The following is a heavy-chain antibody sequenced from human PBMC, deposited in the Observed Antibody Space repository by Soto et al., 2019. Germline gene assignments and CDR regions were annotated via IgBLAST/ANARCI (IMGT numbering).Heavy chain of an antibody. D-gene: IGHD2-15*01. CDR1: GGSISSSSYY. Sequence: SETLSLPCTVSGGSISSSSYYWGWIRQPPGKGLEWIGSIYYSGSTYYNPSLKSRVTISVDTSKNQFSLKLSSVTAADTAVYYCARHTSGYCSGGSCTIDAFDIWGQGTMVTVPS. CDR2: IYYSGST. CDR3: ARHTSGYCSGGSCTIDAFDI. V-gene: IGHV4-39*01. J-gene: IGHJ3*02.